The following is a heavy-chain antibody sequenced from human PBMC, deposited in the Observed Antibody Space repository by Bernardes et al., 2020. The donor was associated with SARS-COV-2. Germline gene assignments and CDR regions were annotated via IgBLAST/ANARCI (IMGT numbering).Heavy chain of an antibody. Sequence: SLCLSSASSGFRFSSYWIHLVRQSPGEGLVWVARINEDGRVINYADSVRGRFTIYRDIADNKLYLQMRSLRADDTAVYYCARDFGGEYDYWGQGTLVTVSS. D-gene: IGHD2-21*01. CDR2: INEDGRVI. CDR1: GFRFSSYW. V-gene: IGHV3-74*01. J-gene: IGHJ4*02. CDR3: ARDFGGEYDY.